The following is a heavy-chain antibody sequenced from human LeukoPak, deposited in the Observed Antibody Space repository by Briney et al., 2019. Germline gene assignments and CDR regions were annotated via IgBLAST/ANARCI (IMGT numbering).Heavy chain of an antibody. CDR3: ARFGSLREPIHDY. CDR1: GGSISSSNYY. J-gene: IGHJ4*02. V-gene: IGHV4-39*07. CDR2: IYYSGST. D-gene: IGHD3-16*01. Sequence: PSETLSLTCTVSGGSISSSNYYWGWIRQPPGKGLEWIGSIYYSGSTNYSPSLKSRVTISVDTSKNQFSLNLSSVTAADTAVYYCARFGSLREPIHDYWGQGTLVTVSS.